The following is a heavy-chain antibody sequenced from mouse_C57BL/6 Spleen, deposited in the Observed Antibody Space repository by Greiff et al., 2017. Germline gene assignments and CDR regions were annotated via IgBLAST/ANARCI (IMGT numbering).Heavy chain of an antibody. CDR1: GYAFSSSW. J-gene: IGHJ2*01. V-gene: IGHV1-82*01. CDR2: IYPGDGDT. CDR3: AGRDWDVDY. Sequence: QVQLKESGPELVKPGASVKISCKASGYAFSSSWMNWVKQRPGKGLEWIGRIYPGDGDTNYNGKFKGKATLTADKSSSTAYMQLSSLTSEDSAVYFCAGRDWDVDYWGQGTTLTVSS. D-gene: IGHD4-1*01.